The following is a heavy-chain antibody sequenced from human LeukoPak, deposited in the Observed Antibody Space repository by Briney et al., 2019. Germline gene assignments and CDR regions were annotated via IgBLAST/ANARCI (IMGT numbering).Heavy chain of an antibody. Sequence: ASVKVSCKASGYTFTGYYMHWVRQAPGQGLEWMGWINPNSGGTNYAQKFQGWVTMTRDTSISTAYMELSRLRSDDTAVYYCASSTVPADLFDPWGQGTLVTVSS. V-gene: IGHV1-2*04. CDR1: GYTFTGYY. J-gene: IGHJ5*02. CDR2: INPNSGGT. D-gene: IGHD2-2*01. CDR3: ASSTVPADLFDP.